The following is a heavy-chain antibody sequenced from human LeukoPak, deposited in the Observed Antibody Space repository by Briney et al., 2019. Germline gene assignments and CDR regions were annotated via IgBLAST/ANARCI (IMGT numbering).Heavy chain of an antibody. V-gene: IGHV4-39*07. D-gene: IGHD1-26*01. CDR2: LYYSGTT. CDR1: GGSISSGTYC. Sequence: SETLSLTCTVSGGSISSGTYCWGWIRQPPGKGLEWIGSLYYSGTTYYNPSLKSRVTISLDTSKNQFSLKLSSVTAADTAVYFCARDTVGATFPGAFDIWGQGTMVTVSS. CDR3: ARDTVGATFPGAFDI. J-gene: IGHJ3*02.